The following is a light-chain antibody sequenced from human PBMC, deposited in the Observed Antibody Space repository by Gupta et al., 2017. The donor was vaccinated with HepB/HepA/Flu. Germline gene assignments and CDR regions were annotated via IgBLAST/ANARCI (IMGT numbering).Light chain of an antibody. CDR3: LTWDDTLTNGV. CDR1: TSNIGDSF. CDR2: EDY. V-gene: IGLV1-51*02. Sequence: QSVLTQPPSVYASPGQKVSISCSGSTSNIGDSFVSWYQHLPGTAPKHLIYEDYRRSSGIPDRFSGSKSGTSATLDSTGLQTGAEADYYCLTWDDTLTNGVLGGGTRVTVL. J-gene: IGLJ2*01.